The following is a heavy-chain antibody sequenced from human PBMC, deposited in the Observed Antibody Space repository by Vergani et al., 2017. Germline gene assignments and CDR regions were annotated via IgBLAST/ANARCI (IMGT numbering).Heavy chain of an antibody. V-gene: IGHV1-3*01. J-gene: IGHJ6*02. CDR3: AREGDIVATGRLYGMDV. CDR1: GYTFTSYA. Sequence: QVQLVPSGAEVKKPGASVTVSCKASGYTFTSYAMHWVRQAPGQRLEWMGWINAGNGNTKYSQKFQGRVTITRDTSASTAYMELSSLRSEDTAVYYCAREGDIVATGRLYGMDVWGQGTTVTVSS. D-gene: IGHD5-12*01. CDR2: INAGNGNT.